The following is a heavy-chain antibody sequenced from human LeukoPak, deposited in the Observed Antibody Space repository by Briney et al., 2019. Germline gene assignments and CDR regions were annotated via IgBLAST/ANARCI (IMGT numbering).Heavy chain of an antibody. D-gene: IGHD2-15*01. CDR3: TSHAGVAAGYVSYYYYGMDV. CDR2: IRSKAYGGTT. V-gene: IGHV3-49*04. J-gene: IGHJ6*02. Sequence: GGSLGLSCTASGFTFGDYAMSWVRQAPGKGLEWVGFIRSKAYGGTTEYGASVKGRFTISRDDSKSIAYLQMNSLKTEDTAVYYCTSHAGVAAGYVSYYYYGMDVWGQGTTVTVSS. CDR1: GFTFGDYA.